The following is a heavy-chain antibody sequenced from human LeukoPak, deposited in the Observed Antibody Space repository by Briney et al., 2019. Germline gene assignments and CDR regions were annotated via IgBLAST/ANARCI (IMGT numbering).Heavy chain of an antibody. V-gene: IGHV1-46*01. Sequence: ASVKVSCKASGYTFTSNGISWVRQAPGQGLEWMGIINPSGGSTNYAQKFQGRVTMTRDTSTSTVYMELSSLRSEDTAVYYCARFAVHRRITVAGQFGLDYWGQGTLVSLSS. CDR3: ARFAVHRRITVAGQFGLDY. CDR1: GYTFTSNG. D-gene: IGHD6-19*01. J-gene: IGHJ4*02. CDR2: INPSGGST.